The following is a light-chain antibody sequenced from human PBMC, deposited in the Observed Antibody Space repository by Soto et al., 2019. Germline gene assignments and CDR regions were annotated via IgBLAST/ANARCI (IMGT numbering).Light chain of an antibody. V-gene: IGLV1-44*01. CDR1: SSNIGRNT. Sequence: QSVLTQPPSTSGTPGQRVTISCSGSSSNIGRNTVNWYQHLPGTAPKLLIYSNNQRPSGVPDRFSGSKTGTSASLAVSGLQSEDEADYYCAPWDDSLNGYVFGTGTKLTVL. CDR2: SNN. CDR3: APWDDSLNGYV. J-gene: IGLJ1*01.